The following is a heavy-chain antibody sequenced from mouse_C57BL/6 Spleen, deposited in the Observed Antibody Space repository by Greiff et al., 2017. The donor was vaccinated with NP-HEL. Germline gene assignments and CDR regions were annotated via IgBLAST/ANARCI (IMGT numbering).Heavy chain of an antibody. Sequence: VQLQQPGAELVKPGASVKLSCKASGYTFTSYWMQWVKQRPGQGLEWIGEIDPSDSYTNYNQKFKGKATLTVDTSSSTAYMQLSSLTSEDSAVYYCASTETGDFDYWGQGTTLTVSS. V-gene: IGHV1-50*01. CDR3: ASTETGDFDY. CDR2: IDPSDSYT. D-gene: IGHD4-1*02. CDR1: GYTFTSYW. J-gene: IGHJ2*01.